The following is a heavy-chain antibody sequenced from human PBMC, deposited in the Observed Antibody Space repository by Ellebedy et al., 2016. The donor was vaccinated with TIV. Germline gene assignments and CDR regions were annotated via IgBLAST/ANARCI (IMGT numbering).Heavy chain of an antibody. Sequence: GESLKISCAASGFSFSSYSMHWVRQAPGKGLEWVAFTRYDESRRYYAESVKGRFTISRDNSKNTLYLQMNSLRVEDTAVYYCAKKREYDGNSLDNWGQGTLVSVSS. J-gene: IGHJ4*02. D-gene: IGHD1-1*01. CDR2: TRYDESRR. V-gene: IGHV3-30*02. CDR3: AKKREYDGNSLDN. CDR1: GFSFSSYS.